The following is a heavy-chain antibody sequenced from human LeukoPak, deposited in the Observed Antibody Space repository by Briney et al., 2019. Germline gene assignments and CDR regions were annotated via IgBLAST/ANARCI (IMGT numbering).Heavy chain of an antibody. Sequence: PSETLSLTCTVSGGSISSGGYYWSWIRQHPGKGLEWIGYIYYSGSTYYNPSLKSRVAISVDTSKNQFSLKLSSVTAADTAVYYCARCGVFFGVVRKFDPWGQGTLVTVSS. CDR3: ARCGVFFGVVRKFDP. V-gene: IGHV4-31*03. CDR2: IYYSGST. D-gene: IGHD3-3*01. J-gene: IGHJ5*02. CDR1: GGSISSGGYY.